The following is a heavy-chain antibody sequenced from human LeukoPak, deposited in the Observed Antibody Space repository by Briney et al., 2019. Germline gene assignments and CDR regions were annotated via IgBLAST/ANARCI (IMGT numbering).Heavy chain of an antibody. J-gene: IGHJ4*02. D-gene: IGHD6-19*01. CDR2: ISYVGSNK. CDR3: ARVHSSGWYSIDY. V-gene: IGHV3-30-3*01. CDR1: GFTFSTYS. Sequence: GRSLRLSCAASGFTFSTYSMHWVRRAPGKGLEWVAVISYVGSNKYYADSVKGRFTISRDDSKNTLYLQMNSVRVEDTAMYYCARVHSSGWYSIDYWGQGTLVTVSS.